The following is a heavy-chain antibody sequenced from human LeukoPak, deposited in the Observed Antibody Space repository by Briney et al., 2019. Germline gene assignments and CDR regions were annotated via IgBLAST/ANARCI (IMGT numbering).Heavy chain of an antibody. Sequence: PSETLSLTCTVSGGSISSYYWSWLRQPPGKGLEWIGYIYHSGSTNYNPSLKSRVTISVDTSKNQFSLKLSSVTAADTAVYYCARGRDYDILTAHGGFDYWGQGTLVTVSS. J-gene: IGHJ4*02. D-gene: IGHD3-9*01. CDR3: ARGRDYDILTAHGGFDY. CDR1: GGSISSYY. CDR2: IYHSGST. V-gene: IGHV4-59*01.